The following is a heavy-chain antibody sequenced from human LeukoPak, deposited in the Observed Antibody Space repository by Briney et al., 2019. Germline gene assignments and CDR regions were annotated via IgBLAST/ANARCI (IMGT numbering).Heavy chain of an antibody. V-gene: IGHV3-23*01. D-gene: IGHD3-10*01. CDR3: ANLIGSGGVGY. CDR2: ISGSGGST. Sequence: GGSLRLSCAASGFTFSSYAMSWVRKAPGKGLEWVSAISGSGGSTYYADSVKGRFTISRDNSKNTLYLQMNSLRAEDTAVYYCANLIGSGGVGYWGQGTLVTVSS. CDR1: GFTFSSYA. J-gene: IGHJ4*02.